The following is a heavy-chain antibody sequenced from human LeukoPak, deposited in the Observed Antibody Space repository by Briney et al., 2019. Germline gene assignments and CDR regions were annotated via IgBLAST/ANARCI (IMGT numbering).Heavy chain of an antibody. CDR2: ISSSSSYI. Sequence: GGSLRLSCAASGFTFSSYSMNWVRQAPGKGLEWVSSISSSSSYIYYADSVKGRFTISRDNAKNSLYLQMNSLRAEDTAVYYCARDRQEDYYMDVWGKGTTVTASS. J-gene: IGHJ6*03. CDR1: GFTFSSYS. CDR3: ARDRQEDYYMDV. V-gene: IGHV3-21*01.